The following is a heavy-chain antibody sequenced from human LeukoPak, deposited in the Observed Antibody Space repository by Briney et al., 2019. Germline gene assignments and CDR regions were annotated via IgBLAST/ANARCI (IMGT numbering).Heavy chain of an antibody. CDR1: GFIFRSYA. Sequence: GGSLRLSCAVSGFIFRSYAMDWVRQAPGKGLEWVAIISYDGTTKYYSDSVKDRFTISRDNSGNTLYLQMNNLRSEDTAVYYCARDCGDRPYNWFESWGQGTLVSVSS. J-gene: IGHJ5*01. D-gene: IGHD6-25*01. V-gene: IGHV3-30-3*01. CDR2: ISYDGTTK. CDR3: ARDCGDRPYNWFES.